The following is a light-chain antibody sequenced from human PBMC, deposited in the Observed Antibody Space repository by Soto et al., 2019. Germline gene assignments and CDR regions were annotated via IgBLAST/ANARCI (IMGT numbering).Light chain of an antibody. CDR2: DVS. J-gene: IGLJ1*01. CDR3: SSYTSSSDLDV. CDR1: RSDVGGYNY. V-gene: IGLV2-14*01. Sequence: QTVVTQPASVSGSPGQSITISCTGTRSDVGGYNYVSWYQQHPGKAPKLMIYDVSNRPSGVSNRFSGSKSGNTASLTISGLQAEDEADYYCSSYTSSSDLDVFGTGTKLTVL.